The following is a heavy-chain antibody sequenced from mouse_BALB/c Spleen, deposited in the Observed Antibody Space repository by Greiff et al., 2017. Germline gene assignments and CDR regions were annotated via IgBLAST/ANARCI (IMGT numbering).Heavy chain of an antibody. CDR3: ARGYYGSNYFDY. D-gene: IGHD1-1*01. Sequence: EVQGVESGGGLVQPGGSLKLSCAASGFTFSSYGMSWVRQTPDKRLELVATINSNGGSTYYPDSVKGRFTISRDNAKNTLYLQMSSLKSEDTAMYYCARGYYGSNYFDYWGQGTTRTVSS. CDR1: GFTFSSYG. CDR2: INSNGGST. V-gene: IGHV5-6-3*01. J-gene: IGHJ2*01.